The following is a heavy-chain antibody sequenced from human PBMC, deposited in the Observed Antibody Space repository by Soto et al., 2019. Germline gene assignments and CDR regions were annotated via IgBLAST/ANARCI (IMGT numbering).Heavy chain of an antibody. CDR2: ISYDGSNK. Sequence: GGSLRLSCAASGFTFSSYGMHWVRQAPGKGLEWVAVISYDGSNKYYADSVKGRFTISRDNSKNTLYLQMNSLRAEDTAVYYCAKGLYYYDSTEGYWGQGTLVTVSS. V-gene: IGHV3-30*18. CDR1: GFTFSSYG. J-gene: IGHJ4*02. D-gene: IGHD3-22*01. CDR3: AKGLYYYDSTEGY.